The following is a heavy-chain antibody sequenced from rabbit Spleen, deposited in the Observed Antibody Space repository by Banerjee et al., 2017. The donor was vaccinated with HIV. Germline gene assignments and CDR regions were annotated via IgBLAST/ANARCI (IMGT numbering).Heavy chain of an antibody. Sequence: QLKESGGGLVQPGGSLKLSCKASGFDFTNYYMSWVHQAPGKGLEWIGYIDPVFGSTYYASWVNGRFTISSHNAQNTLYLQLNSLTAADTATYFCARGPPYAGYAGYGYVYLNLWGPGTLVTVS. CDR1: GFDFTNYY. CDR2: IDPVFGST. CDR3: ARGPPYAGYAGYGYVYLNL. J-gene: IGHJ4*01. D-gene: IGHD6-1*01. V-gene: IGHV1S7*01.